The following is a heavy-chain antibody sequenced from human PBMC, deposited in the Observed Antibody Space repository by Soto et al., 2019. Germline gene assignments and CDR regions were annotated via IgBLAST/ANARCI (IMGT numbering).Heavy chain of an antibody. D-gene: IGHD3-10*01. J-gene: IGHJ6*02. CDR1: GVTFSIYA. CDR3: AINYYGSVPAYGMDV. V-gene: IGHV1-69*13. Sequence: SVKVSCKPSGVTFSIYAISWVRQAPGQGLEWMGGIIPIFGTANYAQKFQGRVTITADESTSTAYMELSSLRSEDTAVYYCAINYYGSVPAYGMDVWGQGPTVTVSS. CDR2: IIPIFGTA.